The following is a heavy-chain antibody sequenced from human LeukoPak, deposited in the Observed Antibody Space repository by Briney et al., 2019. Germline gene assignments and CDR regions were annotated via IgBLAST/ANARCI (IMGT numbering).Heavy chain of an antibody. J-gene: IGHJ4*02. CDR3: ARGGVAAKYCFDY. V-gene: IGHV4-59*11. Sequence: PSETLSLTCTVSGGSISPLYWGWIRQPPGKGLEFIGYIYYSGTTNYNPSLRSRVTLSVDTSKNQFSLKLSSVTAADTAVYYCARGGVAAKYCFDYWGPGTLVTVSS. CDR2: IYYSGTT. D-gene: IGHD3-10*01. CDR1: GGSISPLY.